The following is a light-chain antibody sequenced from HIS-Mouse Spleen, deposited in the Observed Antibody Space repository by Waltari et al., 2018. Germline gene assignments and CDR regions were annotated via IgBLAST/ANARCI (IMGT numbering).Light chain of an antibody. Sequence: QSALTQPRSVSGSPGQSVTISCTGTSSDVGGYNYVSWYQQHPGKAPKPMSYDVSKRPSGIPGRFSGSKSGNTASLTISGLQAEDEADYYCCSYAGSYTLVFGGGTKLTVL. CDR2: DVS. CDR1: SSDVGGYNY. J-gene: IGLJ2*01. CDR3: CSYAGSYTLV. V-gene: IGLV2-11*01.